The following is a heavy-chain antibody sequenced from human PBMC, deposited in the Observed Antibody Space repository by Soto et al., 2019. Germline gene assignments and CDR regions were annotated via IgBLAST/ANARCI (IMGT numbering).Heavy chain of an antibody. D-gene: IGHD4-17*01. Sequence: EVQLVESGGGLVQPGGSLRLSCAASGFSFSSYWMHWVRQAPGTGLVWVSRISTDGTSTSYAESVQGRLTISRDNTKNTLYLKMHGNRVDETSVYYCTRGVTVTSRLGLFDYWGQGVPVTVSS. CDR3: TRGVTVTSRLGLFDY. CDR1: GFSFSSYW. CDR2: ISTDGTST. V-gene: IGHV3-74*01. J-gene: IGHJ4*02.